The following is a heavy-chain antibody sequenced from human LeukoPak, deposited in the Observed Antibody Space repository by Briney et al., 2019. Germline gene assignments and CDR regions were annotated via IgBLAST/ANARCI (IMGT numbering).Heavy chain of an antibody. CDR1: GFTFSSYS. J-gene: IGHJ3*02. D-gene: IGHD6-19*01. Sequence: GGSLRLSCAASGFTFSSYSMNWVRQAPGRGLEWVSYISSSSTIYYADSVKGRFTISRDNAKNSLYLQMNSLRAEDTAVYYCARGGEQWLLDAFDIWGQGTMVTVSS. CDR2: ISSSSTI. V-gene: IGHV3-48*01. CDR3: ARGGEQWLLDAFDI.